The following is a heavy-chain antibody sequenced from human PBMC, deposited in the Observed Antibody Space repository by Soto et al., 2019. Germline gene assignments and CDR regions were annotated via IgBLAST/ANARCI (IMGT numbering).Heavy chain of an antibody. CDR1: GFTFSNYG. CDR3: ASGTSIAVREGP. Sequence: QVQLVQSGAEVKKPGASVKVSCKGSGFTFSNYGFNWVRQAPGQGLEWVGWVSAYNGYTKSAQNSQDRLIMTTDTSTTAAYLETRGLRPDDAGLYYCASGTSIAVREGPWGQGTLVTVSS. V-gene: IGHV1-18*01. D-gene: IGHD3-3*02. CDR2: VSAYNGYT. J-gene: IGHJ4*02.